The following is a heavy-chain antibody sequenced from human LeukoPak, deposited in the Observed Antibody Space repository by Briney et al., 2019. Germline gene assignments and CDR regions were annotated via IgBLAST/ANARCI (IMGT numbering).Heavy chain of an antibody. D-gene: IGHD5-12*01. CDR2: IIPIFGTA. Sequence: SVKVSCXASGGTFSSYAISWVRQAPGQGLEWMGRIIPIFGTANYAQKFQGRVTITTDESTSTAYMELSSLRSEDTAVYYCARVGYSGYDYHWGQGTLVTVSS. J-gene: IGHJ5*02. CDR3: ARVGYSGYDYH. CDR1: GGTFSSYA. V-gene: IGHV1-69*05.